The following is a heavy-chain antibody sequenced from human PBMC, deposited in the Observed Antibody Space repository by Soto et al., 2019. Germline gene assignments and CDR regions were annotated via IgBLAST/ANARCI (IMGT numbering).Heavy chain of an antibody. CDR2: IIPILGIA. CDR1: GGTFSSYT. Sequence: QVQLVQSGAEVKKPGSSVKVSCKASGGTFSSYTISWVRQAPGQGLEWMGRIIPILGIANYAQKFQVRVTITADKSTSTDYMELSSMRSEDTAVYYCARDVRGSSGWSIGWGQGTLVTVSS. V-gene: IGHV1-69*02. D-gene: IGHD6-19*01. CDR3: ARDVRGSSGWSIG. J-gene: IGHJ4*02.